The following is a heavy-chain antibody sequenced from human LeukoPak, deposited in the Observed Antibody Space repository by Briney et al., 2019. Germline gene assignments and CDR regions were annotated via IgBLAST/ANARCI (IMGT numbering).Heavy chain of an antibody. CDR3: ARFNGYYDSFDY. J-gene: IGHJ4*02. Sequence: GGSLRLSCAASGFIFSNYWMHWVRQAPGKGLVWVSRINSDGSSTSYAVSVKGRFTIYRDNAKNTLYLQMNSLRAEDTAVYYCARFNGYYDSFDYWGQGTLVTVSS. CDR1: GFIFSNYW. D-gene: IGHD3-22*01. CDR2: INSDGSST. V-gene: IGHV3-74*01.